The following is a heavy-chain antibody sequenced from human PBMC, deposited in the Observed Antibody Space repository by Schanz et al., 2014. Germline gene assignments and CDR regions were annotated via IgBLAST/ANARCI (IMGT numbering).Heavy chain of an antibody. CDR1: GFGFSSYS. V-gene: IGHV3-48*02. Sequence: EVQLVESGGGLIQPGGSLRLSCAASGFGFSSYSMNWVRQAPGKGLEWVSYISGSSRTIYYADSMKGRFTVSRDNAENALYLQRNSLRDEDTGLYFCARWGSGSHYHLDYWGQGTLVTVSS. CDR2: ISGSSRTI. CDR3: ARWGSGSHYHLDY. J-gene: IGHJ4*02. D-gene: IGHD1-26*01.